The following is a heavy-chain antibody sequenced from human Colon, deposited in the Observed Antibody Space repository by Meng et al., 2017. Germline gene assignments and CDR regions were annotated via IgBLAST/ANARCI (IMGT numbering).Heavy chain of an antibody. J-gene: IGHJ4*02. Sequence: ESLKISCAASGFTFGSYDMSWVRQAPGKGLELVSSVSGSGGSTVYADSVKGRFTISRDNSKNTLFLQMNSLRVEDTAVYYCAKYLSRDNCGHCYVLDYWGQGTLVTVSS. CDR3: AKYLSRDNCGHCYVLDY. CDR2: VSGSGGST. CDR1: GFTFGSYD. D-gene: IGHD2-2*03. V-gene: IGHV3-23*01.